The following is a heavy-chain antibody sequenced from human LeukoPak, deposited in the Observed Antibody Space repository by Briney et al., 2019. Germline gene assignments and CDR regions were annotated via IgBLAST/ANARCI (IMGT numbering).Heavy chain of an antibody. CDR3: ARGAPATEDYYLDV. Sequence: SETLSLTCTVSGGSISSSSYYWGWIRQPPGKGLVWIGSIYYSGSTYYNPSLKSRATISVDTSKNQFSLKLSSVTAADTAVYYCARGAPATEDYYLDVWGKGTTVTVSS. CDR1: GGSISSSSYY. V-gene: IGHV4-39*07. CDR2: IYYSGST. J-gene: IGHJ6*03.